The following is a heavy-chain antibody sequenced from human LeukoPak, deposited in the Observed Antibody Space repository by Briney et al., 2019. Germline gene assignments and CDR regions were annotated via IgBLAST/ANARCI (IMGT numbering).Heavy chain of an antibody. V-gene: IGHV1-46*03. CDR3: AGGYDIVNWFDP. CDR2: INPSGGST. Sequence: ASVKVSCKASGGTFSSYAISWVRQAPGQGLEWMGIINPSGGSTSYAQKFQGRVTMTRDTSTSTVYMELSSLRSEDTAVYYCAGGYDIVNWFDPWGQGTLVTVSS. CDR1: GGTFSSYA. J-gene: IGHJ5*02. D-gene: IGHD3-3*01.